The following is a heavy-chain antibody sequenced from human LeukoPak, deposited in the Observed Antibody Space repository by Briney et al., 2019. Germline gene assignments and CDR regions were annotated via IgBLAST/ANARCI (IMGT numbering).Heavy chain of an antibody. V-gene: IGHV1-2*02. J-gene: IGHJ5*02. D-gene: IGHD2-2*02. CDR3: ARGFRLSAIEDWFDP. Sequence: ASVKVSCKASGYTFTAYYMHWVRLAPGQGLEWMGWITPSSGGTKYAQRFQGRVTMTRDTSISTAYMELSGLRSDDTAVYYCARGFRLSAIEDWFDPWGQGTLVTVSS. CDR2: ITPSSGGT. CDR1: GYTFTAYY.